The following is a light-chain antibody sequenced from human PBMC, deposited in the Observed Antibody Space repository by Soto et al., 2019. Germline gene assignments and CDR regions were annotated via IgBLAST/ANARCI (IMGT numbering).Light chain of an antibody. V-gene: IGLV1-44*01. J-gene: IGLJ3*02. Sequence: QPVLTQPPSASGTPGQRVTISCSGRSSNIGSNTVNWYQQLPGTAPKLLIYSNNQRPSGVPDRFSGSKSGTSASLAISGLQSEDEADYYCATWDDSLNGWVFGGGTKVTVL. CDR3: ATWDDSLNGWV. CDR2: SNN. CDR1: SSNIGSNT.